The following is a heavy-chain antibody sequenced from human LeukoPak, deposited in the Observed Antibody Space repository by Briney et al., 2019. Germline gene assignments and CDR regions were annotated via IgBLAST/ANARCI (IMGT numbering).Heavy chain of an antibody. J-gene: IGHJ3*02. D-gene: IGHD3-10*01. CDR2: IYYSGST. CDR1: GGSLSGYY. V-gene: IGHV4-59*01. CDR3: AREGKLWFGELSPSHAFDI. Sequence: SETLSLTCAIHGGSLSGYYWSWIRQSPGKGLEWIGYIYYSGSTNYNPSLKSRVTISVDTSKNQFSLKLSSVTAADTAVYYCAREGKLWFGELSPSHAFDIWGQGTMVTVSS.